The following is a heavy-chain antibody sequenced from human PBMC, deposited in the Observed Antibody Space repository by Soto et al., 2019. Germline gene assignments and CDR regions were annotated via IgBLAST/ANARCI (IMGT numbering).Heavy chain of an antibody. Sequence: EVQLVESGGGLVQPGGSLRLSCAASGFTFSSYSMNWVRHAPGKGLEWVSYISSSSSTIYYADSVKGRFTISRDNAKNSLYLQMNSLRDEDTAVYYCARGKGIYYDFWSGYYYNWFDPWGQGTLVTVSS. J-gene: IGHJ5*02. CDR2: ISSSSSTI. CDR3: ARGKGIYYDFWSGYYYNWFDP. D-gene: IGHD3-3*01. V-gene: IGHV3-48*02. CDR1: GFTFSSYS.